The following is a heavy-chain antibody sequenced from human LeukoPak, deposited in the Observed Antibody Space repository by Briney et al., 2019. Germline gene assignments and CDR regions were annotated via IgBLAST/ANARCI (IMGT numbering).Heavy chain of an antibody. Sequence: PGGSLRLSCAASGFTFSSYSMSWVRQAPGKGLEWVSAISGSGGGTYYAESVKARFTISRDNSKDTVYLQMNNLRAEDTATYYCAKDQGFASGWYDYWGQGTLVTVSS. CDR3: AKDQGFASGWYDY. CDR2: ISGSGGGT. J-gene: IGHJ4*02. V-gene: IGHV3-23*01. D-gene: IGHD6-19*01. CDR1: GFTFSSYS.